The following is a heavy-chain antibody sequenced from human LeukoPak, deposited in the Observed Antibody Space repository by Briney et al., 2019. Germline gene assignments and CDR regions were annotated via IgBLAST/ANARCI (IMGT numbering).Heavy chain of an antibody. V-gene: IGHV3-23*01. CDR3: AKLIGSGYFYPFDY. CDR2: ISGSGSST. Sequence: GGSLRLSCVASGFTFSNYFMSWVRQAPGKGLEGVSVISGSGSSTYYADSVKGRFTISRDNSKNTLYLQMNSLRAEDTAVYYCAKLIGSGYFYPFDYWGQGTLVTVSS. CDR1: GFTFSNYF. D-gene: IGHD3-22*01. J-gene: IGHJ4*02.